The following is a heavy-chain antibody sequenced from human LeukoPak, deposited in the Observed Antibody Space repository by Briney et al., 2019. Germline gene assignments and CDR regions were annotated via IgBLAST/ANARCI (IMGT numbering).Heavy chain of an antibody. CDR3: ARGVAAAGQYYFDY. CDR2: IFSSGGT. V-gene: IGHV4-31*03. J-gene: IGHJ4*02. D-gene: IGHD6-13*01. Sequence: SETLSLTCTVSGDSISSGVYYWSWIRQHPGQGLMWIGDIFSSGGTDYNPSLKSRAVISLDTSKNQFSLKLRSVTAADTAVYYCARGVAAAGQYYFDYWGQGTLVTVSS. CDR1: GDSISSGVYY.